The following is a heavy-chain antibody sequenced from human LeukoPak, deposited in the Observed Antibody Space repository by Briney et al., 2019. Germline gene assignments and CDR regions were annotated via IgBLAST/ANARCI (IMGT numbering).Heavy chain of an antibody. CDR1: GGSFSGYY. CDR3: ASLSPPCSGGSCYSGKGSTIVLRGMDV. V-gene: IGHV4-34*01. J-gene: IGHJ6*02. CDR2: INHSGST. D-gene: IGHD2-15*01. Sequence: PSETLSLTCAVYGGSFSGYYWSWIRQPPEKGLEWIGEINHSGSTNYNPSLKSRVTISVDTSKNQFSLKLSSVTAADTAVYYCASLSPPCSGGSCYSGKGSTIVLRGMDVWGQGTTVTVSS.